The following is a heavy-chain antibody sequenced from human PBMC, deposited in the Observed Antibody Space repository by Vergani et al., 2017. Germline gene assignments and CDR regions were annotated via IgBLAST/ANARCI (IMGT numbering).Heavy chain of an antibody. CDR3: GKKPGISTTRHYYAMDV. Sequence: LEESGGGSVKPGGSLRLSCAASGFKFSDHYMSWIRQAPGKGLEWVSHISPGASTVSYTDSVTGRFTVSRDNDNNSLTLNMTTLRVEETAVYYSGKKPGISTTRHYYAMDVWGQGTTVTVSS. J-gene: IGHJ6*02. D-gene: IGHD1-14*01. CDR2: ISPGASTV. V-gene: IGHV3-11*04. CDR1: GFKFSDHY.